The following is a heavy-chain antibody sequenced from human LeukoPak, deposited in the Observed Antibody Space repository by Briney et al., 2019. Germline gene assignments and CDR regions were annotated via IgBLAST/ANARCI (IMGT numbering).Heavy chain of an antibody. V-gene: IGHV4-4*02. J-gene: IGHJ4*02. CDR2: IFHSGST. CDR3: ARDRPSYGSGPQYWAY. D-gene: IGHD3-10*01. CDR1: GGSINNNDWWNW. Sequence: PSGTLSLTCAVSGGSINNNDWWNWWSWVRQPPGKGLEWIGEIFHSGSTYYNPSLKSRVTISVDTSKNQFSLKLSSVTAADTAVYYCARDRPSYGSGPQYWAYWGQGTLVTVSS.